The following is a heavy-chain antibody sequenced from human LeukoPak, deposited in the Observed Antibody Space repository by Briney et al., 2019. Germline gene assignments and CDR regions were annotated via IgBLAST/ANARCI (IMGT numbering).Heavy chain of an antibody. CDR2: IYYSGST. Sequence: SETLSLTCTVSGGSISSYYWSWIRQPPGKGLEWIGYIYYSGSTNYNPSLKSRVTMSVDTSKNQFSLKLSSVTAADTAVYYCARQGDMTTVTNGWFDPWGQGTLVTVSS. CDR1: GGSISSYY. J-gene: IGHJ5*02. V-gene: IGHV4-59*01. CDR3: ARQGDMTTVTNGWFDP. D-gene: IGHD4-17*01.